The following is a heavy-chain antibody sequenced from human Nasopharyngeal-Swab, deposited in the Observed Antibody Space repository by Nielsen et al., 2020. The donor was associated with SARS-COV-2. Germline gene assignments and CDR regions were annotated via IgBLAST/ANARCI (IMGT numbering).Heavy chain of an antibody. CDR1: GGSISSSSYY. V-gene: IGHV4-39*01. CDR3: ARGSSATLYYYYYGLDV. D-gene: IGHD6-13*01. CDR2: IYYSGST. J-gene: IGHJ6*02. Sequence: SETLSLTCTVSGGSISSSSYYWGWIRQPPGKGLEWIGSIYYSGSTYYNPSLNNRVTISVDTSKNQFSLKLRYVTATDTAVYYCARGSSATLYYYYYGLDVWGQGTTVTVSS.